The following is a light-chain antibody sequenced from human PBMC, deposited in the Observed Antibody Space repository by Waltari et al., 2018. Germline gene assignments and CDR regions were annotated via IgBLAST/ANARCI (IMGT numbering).Light chain of an antibody. Sequence: CRASQIVGSNLAWYQHHPGQSPRLLIYPASTTAAGIPARFSGSVSGTEFTLTISSLQSEDFAIYYCQQYNNWPGTFGQGTRVEIK. CDR1: QIVGSN. V-gene: IGKV3-15*01. J-gene: IGKJ1*01. CDR2: PAS. CDR3: QQYNNWPGT.